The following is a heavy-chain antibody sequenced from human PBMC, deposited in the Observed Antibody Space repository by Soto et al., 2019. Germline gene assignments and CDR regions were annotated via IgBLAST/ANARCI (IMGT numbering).Heavy chain of an antibody. J-gene: IGHJ4*02. CDR1: GFTFSNYG. CDR3: ARDDGKAVTSTGYFDY. CDR2: IWHDGFNK. D-gene: IGHD6-19*01. V-gene: IGHV3-33*01. Sequence: PGGSLRLSCAASGFTFSNYGMHWVRQAPGKGLEWVAVIWHDGFNKFYGDSVKGRFAISRDNSQNELYLQMSSLRADDTALYYCARDDGKAVTSTGYFDYWGQGTPVTVSS.